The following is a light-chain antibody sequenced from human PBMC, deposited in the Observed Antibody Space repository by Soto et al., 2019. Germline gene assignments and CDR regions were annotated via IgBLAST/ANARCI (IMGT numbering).Light chain of an antibody. CDR3: QQCGSSPWT. CDR2: GAS. J-gene: IGKJ1*01. Sequence: EIVLTQSPGTLSLSPGERATLSCRASQSVSNNYLAWYQQKPGQAPRLIIYGASSRATGIPDRFSGSGSETDFTLTISRLEPEDLAVYYCQQCGSSPWTFGQGTKVEIK. CDR1: QSVSNNY. V-gene: IGKV3-20*01.